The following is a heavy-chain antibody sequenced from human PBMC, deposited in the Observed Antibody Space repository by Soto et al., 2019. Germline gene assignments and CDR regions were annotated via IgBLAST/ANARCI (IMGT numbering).Heavy chain of an antibody. J-gene: IGHJ5*02. D-gene: IGHD4-17*01. Sequence: GGSLRLSCAASGFTFSSYAMSWVRQAPGKGLEWVSAISGSGGSTYYADSVKGRFTISRDNSKNTLYLQMNSLRAEDTAVYYCAKALNDYGDYSWFDPWGQGTLVTVSS. CDR1: GFTFSSYA. CDR3: AKALNDYGDYSWFDP. CDR2: ISGSGGST. V-gene: IGHV3-23*01.